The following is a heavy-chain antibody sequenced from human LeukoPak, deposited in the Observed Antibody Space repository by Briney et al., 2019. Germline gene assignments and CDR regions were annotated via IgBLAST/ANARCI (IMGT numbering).Heavy chain of an antibody. V-gene: IGHV4-39*02. Sequence: PSETLSLTCTVSGGSISSSLYYWGWTRQPPGKGLEWSGRIYYTGSTYYNPSLKSRVTISVDMSKNQFSLKLSSVTAADTAVYYCAREKNYYGSGNYGYYYYMDVWGKGTTVTVSS. CDR2: IYYTGST. D-gene: IGHD3-10*01. J-gene: IGHJ6*03. CDR1: GGSISSSLYY. CDR3: AREKNYYGSGNYGYYYYMDV.